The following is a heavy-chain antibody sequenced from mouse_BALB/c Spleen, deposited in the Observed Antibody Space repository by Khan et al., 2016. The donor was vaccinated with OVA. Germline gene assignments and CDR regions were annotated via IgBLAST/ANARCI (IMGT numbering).Heavy chain of an antibody. CDR2: ISYSGST. J-gene: IGHJ2*01. CDR3: ASKARIKY. V-gene: IGHV3-2*02. CDR1: GYSITSGYG. Sequence: EVQLQESGPGLVKPSQSLSLTCTVTGYSITSGYGWNWLRQFPGNKLEWMGYISYSGSTNYNPSTTSRISITRDTSKNQFFLQLNSVTTEDTATYYCASKARIKYWGQGTTLTVSS. D-gene: IGHD3-2*02.